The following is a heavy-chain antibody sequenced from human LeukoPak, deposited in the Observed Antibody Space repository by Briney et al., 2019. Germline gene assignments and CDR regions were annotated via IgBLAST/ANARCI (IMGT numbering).Heavy chain of an antibody. D-gene: IGHD2/OR15-2a*01. Sequence: GASVKVSCKASGYTCNNYFMHWLRQAPGQGLEWLGWINPKIGGTDYAQKFQGRVTMTRDTSVSTAYMELSGLRSDDTAIYYWARELFSPRDHWGQGTLVTVSS. CDR2: INPKIGGT. CDR1: GYTCNNYF. V-gene: IGHV1-2*02. J-gene: IGHJ4*02. CDR3: ARELFSPRDH.